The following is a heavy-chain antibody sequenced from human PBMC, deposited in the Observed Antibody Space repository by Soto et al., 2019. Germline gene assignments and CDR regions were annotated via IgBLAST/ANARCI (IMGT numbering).Heavy chain of an antibody. Sequence: PGGSLRLSCVASGFTFSDYGVHWVRQPPGKGLEWVAVIWYDGTSKYYTDSVKGRFTISRDSSKNTLYLQMNSLRVEDTAVYYCARDERGYSFGIDYWGQGTLVTVSS. D-gene: IGHD5-18*01. V-gene: IGHV3-33*01. CDR1: GFTFSDYG. CDR3: ARDERGYSFGIDY. J-gene: IGHJ4*02. CDR2: IWYDGTSK.